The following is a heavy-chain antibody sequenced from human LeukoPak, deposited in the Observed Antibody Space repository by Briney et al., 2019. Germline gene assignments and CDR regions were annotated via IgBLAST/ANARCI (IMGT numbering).Heavy chain of an antibody. D-gene: IGHD1-26*01. CDR1: GFTFSNYK. CDR2: ISSTSSTI. Sequence: PGGSLRLSCAASGFTFSNYKINWVRQAPGKGLEWVSYISSTSSTIYNADSVKGRFTISRDNAKNSLYLQMHSLRAEDTAVYYCARDSVPTYSGSYFSAFDIWGQGTMVSVSS. J-gene: IGHJ3*02. CDR3: ARDSVPTYSGSYFSAFDI. V-gene: IGHV3-48*01.